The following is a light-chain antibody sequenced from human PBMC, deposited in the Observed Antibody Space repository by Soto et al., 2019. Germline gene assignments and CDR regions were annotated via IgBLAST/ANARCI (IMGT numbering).Light chain of an antibody. CDR1: QSISSW. J-gene: IGKJ4*01. CDR3: QQYESYSPLT. CDR2: DAS. Sequence: DIQMTQSPSTLSASVGARVTITCRARQSISSWLAWYQQKPGKAPKVLIYDASSLESGVPSRFSGRRSGTEFTLTISSLQPDDFGTYYCQQYESYSPLTFGGGTKVDIK. V-gene: IGKV1-5*01.